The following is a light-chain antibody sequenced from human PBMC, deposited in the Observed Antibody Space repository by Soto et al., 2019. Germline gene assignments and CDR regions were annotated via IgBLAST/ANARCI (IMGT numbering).Light chain of an antibody. CDR1: QSVSSSH. J-gene: IGKJ4*01. CDR2: GAS. V-gene: IGKV3-20*01. CDR3: QQYSSSPLT. Sequence: IVLTQSPGTLSLSPRERSTLSCRSSQSVSSSHLAWYQQKPGQAPRLLIYGASSRATGIPDRFSGSGSGTDFTLTISRLEPEDFAVYYCQQYSSSPLTFGGGTKVDI.